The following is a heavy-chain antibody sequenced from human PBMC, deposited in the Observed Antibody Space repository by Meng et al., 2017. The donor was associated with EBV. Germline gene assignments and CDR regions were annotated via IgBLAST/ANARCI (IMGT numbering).Heavy chain of an antibody. CDR2: IRSKAKSYAT. CDR1: GFTFSGSA. J-gene: IGHJ4*02. CDR3: TRMSSPLDY. Sequence: VRGGASGLGLAQPGAALQRREAASGFTFSGSAMHWFRQASGKGLEWVGLIRSKAKSYATAYAASVKGRFTISRDDSKNTAYLQMNSLKTEDTAVYYCTRMSSPLDYWGQGTLVTVSS. V-gene: IGHV3-73*02. D-gene: IGHD2-2*01.